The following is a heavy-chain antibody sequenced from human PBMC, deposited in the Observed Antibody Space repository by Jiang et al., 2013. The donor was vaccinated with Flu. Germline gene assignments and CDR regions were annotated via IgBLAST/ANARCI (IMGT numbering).Heavy chain of an antibody. CDR1: GFSLGTSGMR. CDR2: IDWDDDK. Sequence: KPTQTLTLTCTFSGFSLGTSGMRVSWIRQPPGKALEWLARIDWDDDKFYSTSLKTRLTISKDTSKNQVVLTMTNMDPVDTATYYCARMGLGYFHQIDYWAREPWSPSPQ. J-gene: IGHJ4*02. D-gene: IGHD3-22*01. CDR3: ARMGLGYFHQIDY. V-gene: IGHV2-70*04.